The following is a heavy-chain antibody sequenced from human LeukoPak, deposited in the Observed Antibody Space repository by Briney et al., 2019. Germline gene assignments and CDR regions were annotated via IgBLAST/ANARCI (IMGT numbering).Heavy chain of an antibody. Sequence: GGSLRLSCAASGFTFSSYWMHWVHQAPGKGLVWVPRIDSGGSTTSYADSVKGRFTISRDNAKNTLYLQMNSLRAEDTAVYYCARVLYNWNDCLDYWGQGTLVTVSS. CDR2: IDSGGSTT. V-gene: IGHV3-74*01. CDR3: ARVLYNWNDCLDY. D-gene: IGHD1-20*01. J-gene: IGHJ4*02. CDR1: GFTFSSYW.